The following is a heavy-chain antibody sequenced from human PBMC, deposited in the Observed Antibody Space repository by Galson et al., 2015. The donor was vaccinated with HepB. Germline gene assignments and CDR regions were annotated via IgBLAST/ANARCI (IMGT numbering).Heavy chain of an antibody. Sequence: SVKVSCKASGYTFTTYTIHWVRQAPGHRLEWMGLINTGNDNTKYSRKFQGRVAITTDTSASTAYMDLYSLGSEDTAVYYCARSFILRDAFGIWGQGTVVTVSS. V-gene: IGHV1-3*04. CDR2: INTGNDNT. D-gene: IGHD3-16*01. J-gene: IGHJ3*02. CDR3: ARSFILRDAFGI. CDR1: GYTFTTYT.